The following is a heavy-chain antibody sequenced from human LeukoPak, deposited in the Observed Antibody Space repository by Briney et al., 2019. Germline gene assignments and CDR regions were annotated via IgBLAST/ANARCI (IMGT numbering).Heavy chain of an antibody. J-gene: IGHJ4*02. CDR1: GGSISSYY. Sequence: SETLSLTCSVSGGSISSYYWSWIRQPAGKALEWIGRPYTSGSTNYNPSLKSRVTMSVDASKNQFSLKLSSVTAADTAVYYCARDGGVGAQYYFDYWGQGTLVTVSS. D-gene: IGHD1-26*01. CDR3: ARDGGVGAQYYFDY. CDR2: PYTSGST. V-gene: IGHV4-4*07.